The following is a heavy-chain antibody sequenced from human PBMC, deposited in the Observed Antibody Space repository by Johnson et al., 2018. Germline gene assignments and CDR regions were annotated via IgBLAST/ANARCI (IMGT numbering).Heavy chain of an antibody. CDR1: GGSISSYY. V-gene: IGHV4-59*01. CDR3: SRWRSGLYSVLDHYYYMDV. CDR2: IYYSGST. Sequence: QVQLQESGPGLVKPSETLSLTCTVSGGSISSYYWSWIRQPPGKGLEWIGYIYYSGSTAYNPSLKSRVTIPVDPPKRPFSLMPGPVTAAATAGYYLSRWRSGLYSVLDHYYYMDVWGKGTTVTVSS. J-gene: IGHJ6*03. D-gene: IGHD1-26*01.